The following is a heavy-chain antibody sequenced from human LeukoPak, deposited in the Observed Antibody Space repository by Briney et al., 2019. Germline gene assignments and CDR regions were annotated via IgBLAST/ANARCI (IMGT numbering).Heavy chain of an antibody. CDR1: VGSHSSYY. D-gene: IGHD2-21*01. CDR2: IYSSGST. V-gene: IGHV4-59*08. Sequence: SETLSLTCTFSVGSHSSYYWSGVRQARGKGLEGIGYIYSSGSTKYNPSLKSRITISVDTSKNQFSLKLSSVTAADTAIYYCARHGAGGAKYYYAMDVWGQGTTVTVSS. J-gene: IGHJ6*02. CDR3: ARHGAGGAKYYYAMDV.